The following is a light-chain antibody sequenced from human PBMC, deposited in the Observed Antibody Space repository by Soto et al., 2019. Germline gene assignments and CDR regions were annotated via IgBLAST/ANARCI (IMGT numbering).Light chain of an antibody. J-gene: IGKJ1*01. CDR1: RNLLHIDGYNY. Sequence: DIVMTQSPLSLPVTPGEPASISCRSSRNLLHIDGYNYLDWYLQKPGQSPQLLIYLGSYRASGVPDRFSGSGSGTDFTLRISRVEAADVGVYYCMQAVYTRTFGPGTKVDIK. CDR2: LGS. CDR3: MQAVYTRT. V-gene: IGKV2-28*01.